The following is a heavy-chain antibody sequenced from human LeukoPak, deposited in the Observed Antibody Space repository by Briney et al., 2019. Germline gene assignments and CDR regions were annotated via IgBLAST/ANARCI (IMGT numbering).Heavy chain of an antibody. D-gene: IGHD1-26*01. J-gene: IGHJ6*03. V-gene: IGHV3-30*02. CDR2: IRYDGSNK. CDR1: GFTFSSFG. CDR3: ARRYYGPSGSYMDV. Sequence: TGGSLRLSCAASGFTFSSFGMHWVRQAPGKGLEWVAFIRYDGSNKYYADSVKGRFTISRDNSKNTLYLQMSSLRAEDTAVYSCARRYYGPSGSYMDVWGKGTTVTISS.